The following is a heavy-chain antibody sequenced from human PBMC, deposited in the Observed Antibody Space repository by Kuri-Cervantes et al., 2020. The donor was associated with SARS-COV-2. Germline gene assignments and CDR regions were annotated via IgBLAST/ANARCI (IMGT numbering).Heavy chain of an antibody. V-gene: IGHV1-58*02. CDR2: TVVGSGNT. J-gene: IGHJ3*02. Sequence: SVKVSCKASGFTFTSSAMQWVRQARGQRLEWIGWTVVGSGNTNYAQKLQERVTITRDMSTSTAYMELSSLRSEDMAVYYCAAALIDAFDIWGQGTMVTVSS. CDR3: AAALIDAFDI. CDR1: GFTFTSSA.